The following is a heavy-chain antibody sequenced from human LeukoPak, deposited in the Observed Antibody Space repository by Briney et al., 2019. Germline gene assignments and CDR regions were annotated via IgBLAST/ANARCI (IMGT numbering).Heavy chain of an antibody. CDR3: ARADSSWANDY. CDR1: GFTFSSSW. D-gene: IGHD6-13*01. CDR2: ISSDGSST. J-gene: IGHJ4*02. Sequence: GGSLILSCVASGFTFSSSWMYWVRQAPGKGLVWASRISSDGSSTTYADSVKGRFTITRDNAKNTLYLQMNSLRVEDTAVYYCARADSSWANDYWGQGTLVTVSS. V-gene: IGHV3-74*01.